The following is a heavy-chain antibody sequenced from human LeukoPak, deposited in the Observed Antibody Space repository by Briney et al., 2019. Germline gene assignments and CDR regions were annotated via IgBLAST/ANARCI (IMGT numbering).Heavy chain of an antibody. J-gene: IGHJ3*02. CDR2: INPSGGST. CDR3: TITYGDYVLGGAFDI. CDR1: GYTFTSYY. V-gene: IGHV1-46*01. D-gene: IGHD4-17*01. Sequence: ASVKVSCKASGYTFTSYYMHWVRQAPGQGLEWMGIINPSGGSTSYAQKFQGRVTMTRDTSTSTVYMELSSLRSEDTAVYYCTITYGDYVLGGAFDIWGQGTMVTVSS.